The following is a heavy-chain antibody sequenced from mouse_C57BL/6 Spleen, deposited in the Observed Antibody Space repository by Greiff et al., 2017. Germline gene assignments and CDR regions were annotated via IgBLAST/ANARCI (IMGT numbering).Heavy chain of an antibody. CDR2: IYPGDGDT. D-gene: IGHD2-2*01. V-gene: IGHV1-82*01. Sequence: VQLQQSGPELVKPGASVKISCKASGYAFSSSWMNWVKQRPGKGLEWIGRIYPGDGDTNYNGKFKGKATLTADKSSSTAYMQLSSLTSEDSAVYFWARVGYYDAMDYWGQGTSVTVSS. CDR3: ARVGYYDAMDY. J-gene: IGHJ4*01. CDR1: GYAFSSSW.